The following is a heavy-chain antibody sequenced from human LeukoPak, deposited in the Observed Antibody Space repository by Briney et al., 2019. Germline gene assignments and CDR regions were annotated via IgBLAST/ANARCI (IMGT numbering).Heavy chain of an antibody. Sequence: GESLRISCKASGYSFNSYWISWVRQMPGKGLEWMGKIDPSDSSTNYRPSFQGHVTISVDKSRTTTYLQWRSLKASDTAMYYCARFSSRGYSYANWFDPWGQGTLVTVSS. CDR2: IDPSDSST. CDR3: ARFSSRGYSYANWFDP. CDR1: GYSFNSYW. J-gene: IGHJ5*02. V-gene: IGHV5-10-1*01. D-gene: IGHD5-18*01.